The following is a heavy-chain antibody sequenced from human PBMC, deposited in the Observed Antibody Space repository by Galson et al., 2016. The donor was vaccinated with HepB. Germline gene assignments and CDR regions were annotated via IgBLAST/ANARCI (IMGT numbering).Heavy chain of an antibody. D-gene: IGHD3-10*01. CDR1: GNSFTTYW. V-gene: IGHV5-10-1*01. CDR2: IDPSDSYT. Sequence: QSGAEVKKPGETLRISCKDSGNSFTTYWINWVRQMPGKGLEWMGRIDPSDSYTKYSPSFEGHVTIPADKSINTAYLQWNSLKASDTAIYYCARLPSFHTSSVTEVPGYWGQGTLVTVSS. CDR3: ARLPSFHTSSVTEVPGY. J-gene: IGHJ4*02.